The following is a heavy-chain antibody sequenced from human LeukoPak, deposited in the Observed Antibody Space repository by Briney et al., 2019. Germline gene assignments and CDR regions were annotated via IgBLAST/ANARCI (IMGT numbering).Heavy chain of an antibody. Sequence: SETLSLTCAVSGGSISSSNWWSWVRQPPGKGLEWIGEIYHSGSTNYNPSLKSRVTISVDKSKNQLSLKLSSVTAADTAVYYCARVGSSSRRSWFDPWGQGTLVTVSS. J-gene: IGHJ5*02. CDR3: ARVGSSSRRSWFDP. V-gene: IGHV4-4*02. CDR2: IYHSGST. D-gene: IGHD6-6*01. CDR1: GGSISSSNW.